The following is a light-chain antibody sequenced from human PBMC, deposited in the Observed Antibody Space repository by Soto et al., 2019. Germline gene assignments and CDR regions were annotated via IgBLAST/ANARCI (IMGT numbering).Light chain of an antibody. Sequence: EVVLTQSPGTLSLSPGEIATLSCRASQSVTSTYLARYQQKPGQAPRLLIYGASTRATGIPDRFSGSGSGTDFTLTISRLEPDDFAVYYCEQFANSPFTFGGGTKVEIK. CDR1: QSVTSTY. CDR3: EQFANSPFT. CDR2: GAS. V-gene: IGKV3-20*01. J-gene: IGKJ4*01.